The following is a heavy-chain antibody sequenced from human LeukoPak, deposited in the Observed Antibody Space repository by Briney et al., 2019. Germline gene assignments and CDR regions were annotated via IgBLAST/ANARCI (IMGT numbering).Heavy chain of an antibody. CDR3: ARVKVNTAMALQYYHYYMDV. D-gene: IGHD5-18*01. CDR1: GDSIRNSY. V-gene: IGHV4-59*01. CDR2: IPTSGDI. J-gene: IGHJ6*03. Sequence: SETPSLTCTVSGDSIRNSYWSWIRQPPGKGLEWIGYIPTSGDINYNPSLKSRVTISLQTSKNQVSLKVNSVTAADTAVYFCARVKVNTAMALQYYHYYMDVWGKGTTVIVSS.